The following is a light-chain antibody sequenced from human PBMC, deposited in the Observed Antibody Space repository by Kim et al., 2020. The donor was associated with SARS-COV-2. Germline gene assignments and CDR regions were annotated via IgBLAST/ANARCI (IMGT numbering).Light chain of an antibody. CDR2: KAS. Sequence: DIQMTQSPSTLSASVGDRVSITCRASQGISRWLAWYQQKPGKAPKLLISKASILETGVPSRFSASGSGTEFTLTISSLQPDDFVTYYCQQYYTYSRTFGQGTKVDIK. CDR3: QQYYTYSRT. CDR1: QGISRW. J-gene: IGKJ1*01. V-gene: IGKV1-5*03.